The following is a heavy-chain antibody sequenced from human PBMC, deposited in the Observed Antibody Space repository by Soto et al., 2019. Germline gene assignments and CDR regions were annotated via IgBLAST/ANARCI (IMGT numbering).Heavy chain of an antibody. CDR2: ISYDGSNK. V-gene: IGHV3-30*03. CDR3: ARDRDCTNGVCYTLAGY. CDR1: GFTFSSYG. D-gene: IGHD2-8*01. J-gene: IGHJ4*02. Sequence: PGGSLRLSCAASGFTFSSYGMHWVRQAPGKGLEWVAVISYDGSNKYYADSVKGRFTISRDNAKNSLYLQMNSLRDEGTAVYYCARDRDCTNGVCYTLAGYWGQGTLVTVSS.